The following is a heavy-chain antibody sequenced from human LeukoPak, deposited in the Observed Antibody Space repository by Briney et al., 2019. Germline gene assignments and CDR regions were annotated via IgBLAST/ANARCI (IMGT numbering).Heavy chain of an antibody. J-gene: IGHJ6*02. Sequence: GGSLRLSCVASEFTFEDYAMSWVRQVPGKGLEWVSLVSGDGYTTYYADSVKGRFSISRDNRKNSLYLQMNSLRADDTASYYCAKEVVEVIPTAVDGELYFYYYGMDVWGQGTTVIVSS. V-gene: IGHV3-43*02. CDR1: EFTFEDYA. CDR3: AKEVVEVIPTAVDGELYFYYYGMDV. CDR2: VSGDGYTT. D-gene: IGHD2-2*01.